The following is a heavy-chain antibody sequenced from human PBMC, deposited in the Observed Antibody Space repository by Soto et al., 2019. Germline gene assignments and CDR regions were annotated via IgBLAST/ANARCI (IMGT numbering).Heavy chain of an antibody. J-gene: IGHJ4*02. CDR1: GFTFTRYY. Sequence: QVQLVQSGAEMKKPGASVKVSCKASGFTFTRYYIHWVRQAPGQGLEWMGLINPGLGTTTYAQKFKGRVTMTTDTSTSTVYMELSSLRSDDTAGYYCAKTLSGGSYTASLFDYWGQGTLVTVSS. CDR3: AKTLSGGSYTASLFDY. CDR2: INPGLGTT. D-gene: IGHD2-15*01. V-gene: IGHV1-46*01.